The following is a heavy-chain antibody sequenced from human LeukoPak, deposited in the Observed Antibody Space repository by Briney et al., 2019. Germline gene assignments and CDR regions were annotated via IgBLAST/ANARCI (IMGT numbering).Heavy chain of an antibody. CDR2: IYTSGST. CDR3: ARVGFYYDSSGYYTHYYYMDV. Sequence: TSETLSLTCTVSGGSISSGSYYWSWIRRPPGKGLEWIGRIYTSGSTNYNPSPKSRVTISVDTSKNQFSLKLSSVTAADTAVYYCARVGFYYDSSGYYTHYYYMDVWGKGTTVTVSS. CDR1: GGSISSGSYY. J-gene: IGHJ6*03. V-gene: IGHV4-61*02. D-gene: IGHD3-22*01.